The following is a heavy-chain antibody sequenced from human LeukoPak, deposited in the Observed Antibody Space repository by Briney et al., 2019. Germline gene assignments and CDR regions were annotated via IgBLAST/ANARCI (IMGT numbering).Heavy chain of an antibody. V-gene: IGHV3-30*02. J-gene: IGHJ5*02. Sequence: GGSLRLSCAASGFTFSSYGMHWVRQAPGKGLEWVAFIRYDGSNKYYVDSVKGRLTISRDNSKNTLYLQMNSLRAEDTAVYYCASRIAAAGIFDPWGQGTLVTVSS. CDR1: GFTFSSYG. CDR3: ASRIAAAGIFDP. D-gene: IGHD6-13*01. CDR2: IRYDGSNK.